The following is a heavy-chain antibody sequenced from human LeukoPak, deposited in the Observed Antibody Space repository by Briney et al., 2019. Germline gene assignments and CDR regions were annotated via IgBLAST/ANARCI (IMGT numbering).Heavy chain of an antibody. CDR1: GGSNSSGDYY. CDR2: IYYSGST. CDR3: ARGADSALDY. Sequence: PSETLSLTCTVSGGSNSSGDYYGSWIRQPPGKGLEWIGYIYYSGSTYYNPSLKSRVTISVDTSKNQFSLKLSSVTAADTAVYYCARGADSALDYWGQGTLVTVSS. V-gene: IGHV4-30-4*01. D-gene: IGHD2-15*01. J-gene: IGHJ4*02.